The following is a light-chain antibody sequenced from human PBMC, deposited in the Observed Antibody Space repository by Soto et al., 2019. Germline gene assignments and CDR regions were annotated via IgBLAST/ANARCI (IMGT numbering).Light chain of an antibody. CDR3: QQYNSYSWT. CDR2: KAS. CDR1: QSVSTW. V-gene: IGKV1-5*03. J-gene: IGKJ1*01. Sequence: DIQLTQSPSTLSASVGDRVTITCRASQSVSTWLAWYQQRPGKAPKLLISKASTLESGVPSRFSGSGSGTEFTLTISSLRPDDSATYYCQQYNSYSWTFGQGTKVEI.